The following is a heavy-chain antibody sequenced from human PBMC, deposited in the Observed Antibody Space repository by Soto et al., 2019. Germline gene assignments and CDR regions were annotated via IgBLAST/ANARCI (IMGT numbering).Heavy chain of an antibody. CDR3: ASSPEGTYDSSGYFYYYYYGMDV. Sequence: ASVKVSCKASGYSFTDYHIHWVRQAPGQGPEWMGWISAYNGNTNYAQKLQGRVTMTTDTSTSTAYMELRSLRSDDTAVYYCASSPEGTYDSSGYFYYYYYGMDVWGQGTTVTVSS. J-gene: IGHJ6*02. CDR1: GYSFTDYH. CDR2: ISAYNGNT. D-gene: IGHD3-22*01. V-gene: IGHV1-18*04.